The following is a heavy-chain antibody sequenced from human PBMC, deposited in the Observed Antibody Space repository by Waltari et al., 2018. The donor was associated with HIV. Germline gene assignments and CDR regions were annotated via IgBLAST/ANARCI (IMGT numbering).Heavy chain of an antibody. D-gene: IGHD2-15*01. CDR1: GGTFSSYA. CDR2: IIPIFGTA. CDR3: ATGYCSGGSCRHQFNAFDI. Sequence: QVQLVQSGAEVKKPGSSVKVSCKASGGTFSSYAISWVRQAPGQGLEWMGGIIPIFGTANYAQKFQGRVTITADKSTSTAYMELSSLRSEDTAVYYCATGYCSGGSCRHQFNAFDIWGQGTMVTVSS. J-gene: IGHJ3*02. V-gene: IGHV1-69*06.